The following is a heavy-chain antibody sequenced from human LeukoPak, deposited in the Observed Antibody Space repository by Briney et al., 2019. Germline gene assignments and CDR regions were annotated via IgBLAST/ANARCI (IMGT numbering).Heavy chain of an antibody. CDR2: ITGSGTNT. D-gene: IGHD3-16*01. CDR3: AQSRGGWFDP. CDR1: GFTFSSYA. J-gene: IGHJ5*02. Sequence: GGSRRLSCAASGFTFSSYAMGWVRQGPGKGLDWVSTITGSGTNTYYADSVKGRFTISRDNSKNTLYLQMNSLRAEDTAIYYCAQSRGGWFDPWGQGTLVTVSS. V-gene: IGHV3-23*01.